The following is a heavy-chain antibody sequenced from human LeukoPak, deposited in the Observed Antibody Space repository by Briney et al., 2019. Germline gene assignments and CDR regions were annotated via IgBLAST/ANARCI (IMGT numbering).Heavy chain of an antibody. V-gene: IGHV3-21*01. Sequence: GGSLRLSCAASGFIFSRYTINWVRQAPGKGLEWVSSISGGSDYIYYADSEKGRFTMSRDNAKNSLYLQMNSLRAGDTAVYYCARGAVTRSFDYWGQGNLVTVSS. CDR1: GFIFSRYT. CDR2: ISGGSDYI. J-gene: IGHJ4*02. D-gene: IGHD5-18*01. CDR3: ARGAVTRSFDY.